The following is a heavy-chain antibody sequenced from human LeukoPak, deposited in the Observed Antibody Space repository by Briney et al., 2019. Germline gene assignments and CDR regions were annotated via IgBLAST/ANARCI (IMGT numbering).Heavy chain of an antibody. J-gene: IGHJ4*02. CDR2: ISGSGGST. Sequence: GGSLRLSCAASGFTFSSYEMNWVRQAPGKGLEWVSAISGSGGSTYYADSVKGRFTISRDNSKNTLYLQMNSLRAEDTAVYYCASLTGPYFDYWGQGTLVTVSS. CDR1: GFTFSSYE. D-gene: IGHD7-27*01. V-gene: IGHV3-23*01. CDR3: ASLTGPYFDY.